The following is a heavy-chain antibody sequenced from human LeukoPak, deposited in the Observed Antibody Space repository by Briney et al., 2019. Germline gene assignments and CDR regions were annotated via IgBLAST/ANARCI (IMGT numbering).Heavy chain of an antibody. V-gene: IGHV3-23*01. CDR2: ISGSGGST. CDR3: ARESEGYDSSGSTFDY. CDR1: GFTFSSYA. D-gene: IGHD3-22*01. J-gene: IGHJ4*02. Sequence: GGSLRLSCAASGFTFSSYAMSWVRQAPGKGLEWVSAISGSGGSTYYADSVKGRFTISRDNSKNTLYLQMNSLRAEDTAVCYCARESEGYDSSGSTFDYWGQGTLVTVSS.